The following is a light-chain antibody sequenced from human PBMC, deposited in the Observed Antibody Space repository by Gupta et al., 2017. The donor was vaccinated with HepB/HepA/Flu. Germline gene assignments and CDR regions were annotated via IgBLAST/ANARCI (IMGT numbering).Light chain of an antibody. CDR3: AAWDVNLNVLV. CDR1: RSNIGSNS. CDR2: SDN. V-gene: IGLV1-44*01. J-gene: IGLJ2*01. Sequence: QFVLTQPPSASGTPGQRVTISCSGSRSNIGSNSVNWYQQLPGTTPKLLIFSDNQRPSGVPDRFSGSKSGTSASLAISGLQSDDEADYYCAAWDVNLNVLVFGGGTKLTVL.